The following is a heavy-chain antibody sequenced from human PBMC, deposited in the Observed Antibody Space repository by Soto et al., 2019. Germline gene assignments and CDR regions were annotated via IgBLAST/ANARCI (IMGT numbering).Heavy chain of an antibody. V-gene: IGHV3-11*01. J-gene: IGHJ4*02. D-gene: IGHD1-26*01. Sequence: GGSLRLSCAASGFTFSDYYMSWIRQAPGKGLEWVSYISSSGSTIYYADSVKGRFTISRDNAKDSLYLQMNSLRAEDTAVYYCATLAVLFQREIRGGPTIYWGQGTMVTVSS. CDR2: ISSSGSTI. CDR1: GFTFSDYY. CDR3: ATLAVLFQREIRGGPTIY.